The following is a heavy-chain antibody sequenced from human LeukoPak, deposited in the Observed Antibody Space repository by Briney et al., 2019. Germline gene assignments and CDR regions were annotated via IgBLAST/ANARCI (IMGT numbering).Heavy chain of an antibody. CDR2: ISSSSSYI. J-gene: IGHJ6*03. V-gene: IGHV3-21*01. CDR3: ARDQGLRFLEWFPMDV. D-gene: IGHD3-3*01. CDR1: GFTFSSYS. Sequence: GGSLRLSCAASGFTFSSYSMNWVRQAPGKGLEWVSSISSSSSYIYYADSVKGRFTISRDNAKNSLYLQMNSLRAEDTAVYYCARDQGLRFLEWFPMDVWGKGTTVTVSS.